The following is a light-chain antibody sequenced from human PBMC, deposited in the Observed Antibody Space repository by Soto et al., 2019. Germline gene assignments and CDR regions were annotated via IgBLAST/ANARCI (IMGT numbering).Light chain of an antibody. J-gene: IGKJ5*01. CDR3: QQTYIPPVT. Sequence: DIQMTQSPSSLSASVGDRVTITCRSSQSISNFLNWYQQKPGKAPKLLIYDASSLQSGVPSRFSGSGSGTDFTLTISSLQPEDFATYYCQQTYIPPVTFGQGRLLET. CDR2: DAS. V-gene: IGKV1-39*01. CDR1: QSISNF.